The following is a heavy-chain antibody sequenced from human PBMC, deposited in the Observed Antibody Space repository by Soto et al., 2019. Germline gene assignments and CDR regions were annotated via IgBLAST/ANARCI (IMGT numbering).Heavy chain of an antibody. CDR2: ISYDGSNK. J-gene: IGHJ6*02. V-gene: IGHV3-30*03. CDR1: GFTFSSYG. D-gene: IGHD3-22*01. CDR3: ATGPLIYDSSGYYYQGVGMDV. Sequence: GGSLRLSCAASGFTFSSYGMHWVRQAPGKGLEWVAVISYDGSNKYYADSVKGRFTISRDNSKNTLYLQMNSLRAEDTAVYYCATGPLIYDSSGYYYQGVGMDVWGQGNTVTVSS.